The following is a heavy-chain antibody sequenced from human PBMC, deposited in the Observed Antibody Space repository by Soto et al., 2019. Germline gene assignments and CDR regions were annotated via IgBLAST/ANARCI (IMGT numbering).Heavy chain of an antibody. CDR3: ARHSNEYRKSLDS. V-gene: IGHV4-59*08. Sequence: QLQLQESGPGLVKPSETLSLTCPVSGGSISGYYWGWLRQPPGRGLEWIAFIHYTGSSNSNPSLKSRVTISVDTSKNQFSLKLSSVTAADTAVYYCARHSNEYRKSLDSWGQGTLVTVSS. D-gene: IGHD5-18*01. J-gene: IGHJ5*02. CDR1: GGSISGYY. CDR2: IHYTGSS.